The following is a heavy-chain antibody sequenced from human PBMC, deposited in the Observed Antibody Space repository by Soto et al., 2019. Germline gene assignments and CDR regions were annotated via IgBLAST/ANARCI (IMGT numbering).Heavy chain of an antibody. Sequence: QVQLVQSGAEVKKPGSSVKVSCKASGGTFSSYAISWVRQAPGQGLEWMGGIIPNFGTANYAQKFQGRVTITADESTSTAYMELSSLRSEDTAVYYCARDLGLAAAGPYYYGMDVWGQGTTVTVSS. CDR3: ARDLGLAAAGPYYYGMDV. J-gene: IGHJ6*02. D-gene: IGHD6-13*01. CDR2: IIPNFGTA. V-gene: IGHV1-69*01. CDR1: GGTFSSYA.